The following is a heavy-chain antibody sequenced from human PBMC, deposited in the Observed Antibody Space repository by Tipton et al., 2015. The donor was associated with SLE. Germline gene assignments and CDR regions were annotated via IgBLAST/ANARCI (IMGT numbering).Heavy chain of an antibody. D-gene: IGHD6-13*01. V-gene: IGHV4-38-2*01. CDR1: GYSITNGDY. CDR3: ARNPYDSTWRNGWFDP. J-gene: IGHJ5*02. CDR2: LYHRGSN. Sequence: TLSLTCAVSGYSITNGDYWGWIRQPPGKGLEWVGRLYHRGSNYYNPSPKSPVTISTDTSKHEIYLKLTSVTATDTAVYFCARNPYDSTWRNGWFDPWGQGTLVTVSS.